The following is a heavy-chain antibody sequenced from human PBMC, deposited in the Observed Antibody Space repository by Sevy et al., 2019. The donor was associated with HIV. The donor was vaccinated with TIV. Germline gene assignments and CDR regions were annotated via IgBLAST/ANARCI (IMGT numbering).Heavy chain of an antibody. CDR3: AKNEGIYDYIWGSYRKTSAFDI. CDR2: ISYDGSNK. J-gene: IGHJ3*02. D-gene: IGHD3-16*02. V-gene: IGHV3-30*18. Sequence: GGSLRLSCAASGFTFSSYGMHWVRQAPGKGLEWVAVISYDGSNKYYADSVKGRFTISRDNSKNTLYLQMNSLRAEDTAGYYCAKNEGIYDYIWGSYRKTSAFDIWGQGTMVTVSS. CDR1: GFTFSSYG.